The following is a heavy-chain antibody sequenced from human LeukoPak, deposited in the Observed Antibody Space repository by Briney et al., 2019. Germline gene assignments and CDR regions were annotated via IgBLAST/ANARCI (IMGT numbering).Heavy chain of an antibody. V-gene: IGHV4-39*07. CDR2: INYSGPT. J-gene: IGHJ4*02. Sequence: SETLSLTCTVSGGFTSRSSYYWGWIRQPPGKGLEWIGSINYSGPTYYNPSLKSRVTISIDTSKSQFSLKLTSVTAADTAVYYCARDGPVKWGQGTLVTVSS. CDR1: GGFTSRSSYY. D-gene: IGHD3-22*01. CDR3: ARDGPVK.